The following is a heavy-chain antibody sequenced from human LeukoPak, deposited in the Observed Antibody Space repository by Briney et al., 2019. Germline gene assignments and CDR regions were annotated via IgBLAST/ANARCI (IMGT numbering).Heavy chain of an antibody. CDR3: AKDMDPVEYGGNYYYYYGMDV. D-gene: IGHD4-23*01. V-gene: IGHV3-9*01. CDR2: IRWNSGSI. J-gene: IGHJ6*02. CDR1: GFTFDDYA. Sequence: PGGSLRLSRAGSGFTFDDYALHWVRQAPGKGLEWGSGIRWNSGSIGYADSVKGRFTISRDNAKNSLYLQMNSLRAEDTALYYCAKDMDPVEYGGNYYYYYGMDVWGQGTTVTVSS.